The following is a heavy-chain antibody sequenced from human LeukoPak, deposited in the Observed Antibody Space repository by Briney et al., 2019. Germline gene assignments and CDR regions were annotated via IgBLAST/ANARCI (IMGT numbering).Heavy chain of an antibody. J-gene: IGHJ3*02. D-gene: IGHD6-13*01. CDR1: GGSIRSNNYY. Sequence: TSETLSLTCTVSGGSIRSNNYYWGWIRQPPGKGLEWIGSIYYHGSTYYNPSLKSRVTISVDTSKNQFSLKLSSVTAADTAVYYCARDLYSSRTNDAFVIWGQGTTVTVSS. V-gene: IGHV4-39*07. CDR3: ARDLYSSRTNDAFVI. CDR2: IYYHGST.